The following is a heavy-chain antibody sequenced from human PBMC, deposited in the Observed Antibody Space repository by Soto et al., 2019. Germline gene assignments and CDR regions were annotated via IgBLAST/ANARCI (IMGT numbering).Heavy chain of an antibody. V-gene: IGHV2-5*02. CDR3: ARIRDCSGGSCYHY. CDR1: GFSLSTSGVS. D-gene: IGHD2-15*01. J-gene: IGHJ4*02. CDR2: IYWDDDK. Sequence: QITLKESGPTLVKPTQTLTLTCTFSGFSLSTSGVSVGWIRQPPGKALEWLALIYWDDDKRYSPSLKSRLTITKDTSKNQVVLTMTNMDPVDTATYYRARIRDCSGGSCYHYWGQGTLVTVSS.